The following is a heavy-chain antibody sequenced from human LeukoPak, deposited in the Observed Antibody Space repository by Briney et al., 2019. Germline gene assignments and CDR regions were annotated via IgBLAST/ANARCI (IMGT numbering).Heavy chain of an antibody. J-gene: IGHJ4*02. CDR3: ARRVSYSSVWYYFDS. V-gene: IGHV3-23*01. Sequence: GGSLRLSCVGSGFGFDVFAMTWVRQAPGKGLEWVSSLSSNGATTYYADSVKGRFTISRDNSKNTLYLEMNSLRAEDTALYYCARRVSYSSVWYYFDSWGQGTLVTVSS. CDR2: LSSNGATT. D-gene: IGHD6-19*01. CDR1: GFGFDVFA.